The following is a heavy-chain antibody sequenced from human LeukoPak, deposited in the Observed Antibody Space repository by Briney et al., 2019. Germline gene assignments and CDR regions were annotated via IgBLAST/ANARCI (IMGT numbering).Heavy chain of an antibody. CDR2: ISYDGSNK. V-gene: IGHV3-30-3*01. Sequence: GGSLRLSCAASGFTFSSYAMHWVRQAPGKGLEWVAVISYDGSNKYYADSVKGRFTISRDNSKNTLYLQMNSLRAEDTAVYYCARGHSSSSSGLSYWGQGTLATVSS. D-gene: IGHD6-6*01. CDR1: GFTFSSYA. J-gene: IGHJ4*02. CDR3: ARGHSSSSSGLSY.